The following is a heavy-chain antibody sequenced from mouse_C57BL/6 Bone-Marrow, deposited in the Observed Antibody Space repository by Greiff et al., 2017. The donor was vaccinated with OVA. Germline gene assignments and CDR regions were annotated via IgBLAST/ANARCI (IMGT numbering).Heavy chain of an antibody. CDR3: ARVLCDLFDY. J-gene: IGHJ2*01. D-gene: IGHD6-1*01. Sequence: EVKLVESGGGLVKPGGSLKLSCAASGFTFSSYAMSWVRQTPEKRLEWVATISDGGSYTYYPDNVKGRFTISRDNAQNHLNLQTGHLKSEDTAMYYCARVLCDLFDYWGQGTTLT. CDR1: GFTFSSYA. V-gene: IGHV5-4*03. CDR2: ISDGGSYT.